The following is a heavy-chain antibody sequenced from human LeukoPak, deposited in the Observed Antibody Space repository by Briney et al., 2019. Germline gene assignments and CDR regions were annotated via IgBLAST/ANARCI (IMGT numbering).Heavy chain of an antibody. J-gene: IGHJ6*03. V-gene: IGHV1-2*02. D-gene: IGHD3-3*01. CDR1: GYTFTGYY. Sequence: ASVKVSCKASGYTFTGYYMHWVRQAPGQGLEWMGWINPNSGGTNYAQKFQGRVTMTRDTSISTAYMELSRLRSGDTAVYYCAREPRDTIFGVVIIGYYYYYMDVWGKGTTVTVSS. CDR3: AREPRDTIFGVVIIGYYYYYMDV. CDR2: INPNSGGT.